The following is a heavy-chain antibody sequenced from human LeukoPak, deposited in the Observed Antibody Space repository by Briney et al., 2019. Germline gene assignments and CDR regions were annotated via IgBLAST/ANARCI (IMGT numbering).Heavy chain of an antibody. Sequence: ASVKVSCKASGFTFTDYYIHWVRQAPGQGLEWMGYISPHSGATNSPQKFRGRVTMTTDTSISAAYMELSSLISDDTAIYFCVREGNELLSKNFDFWGQGTLVTVSS. V-gene: IGHV1-2*02. CDR3: VREGNELLSKNFDF. J-gene: IGHJ4*02. CDR2: ISPHSGAT. CDR1: GFTFTDYY. D-gene: IGHD2-21*02.